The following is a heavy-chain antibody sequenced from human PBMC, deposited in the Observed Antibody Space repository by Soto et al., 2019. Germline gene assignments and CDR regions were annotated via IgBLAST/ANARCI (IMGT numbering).Heavy chain of an antibody. V-gene: IGHV4-34*01. J-gene: IGHJ4*02. Sequence: PSETLSLTCAVYGGSFSGYYWSWIRQPPGKGLEWIGEINHSGSTNYNPSLKSRVTISVDTSKNQFSLKLSSVTAADTAVYYCARVRLGYCSSTSCYARLDYWGQGTLVTVSS. D-gene: IGHD2-2*01. CDR1: GGSFSGYY. CDR2: INHSGST. CDR3: ARVRLGYCSSTSCYARLDY.